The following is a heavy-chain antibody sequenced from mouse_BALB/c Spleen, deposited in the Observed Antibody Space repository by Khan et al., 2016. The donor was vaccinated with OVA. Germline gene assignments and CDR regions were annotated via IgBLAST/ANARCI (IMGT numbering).Heavy chain of an antibody. J-gene: IGHJ2*01. CDR3: ARLEDI. Sequence: VQLQESGPGLVAPSQSLSITCTVSGFSLTSYGVHWVRQPPGKGLEWLGAIWAGGSTNYNSALMSRLSISKDNSKSQVFFKMNSLQTYDTAMYYFARLEDIWGQGTTLTVSS. V-gene: IGHV2-9*02. CDR1: GFSLTSYG. D-gene: IGHD1-3*01. CDR2: IWAGGST.